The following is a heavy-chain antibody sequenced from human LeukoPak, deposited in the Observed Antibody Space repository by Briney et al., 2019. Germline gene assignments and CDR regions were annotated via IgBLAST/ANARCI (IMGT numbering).Heavy chain of an antibody. CDR3: ARHVTTASAARGFDI. V-gene: IGHV5-51*01. D-gene: IGHD1-14*01. CDR2: ICPRDSDT. J-gene: IGHJ3*02. Sequence: NHGESLKISCKGSGYSFTSYWVAWVRQMPGKGLEWMGIICPRDSDTRYSPSFQGQVTISADKSINTAYLQWSGLKASDTAVYYCARHVTTASAARGFDIWGQGTMVTVSS. CDR1: GYSFTSYW.